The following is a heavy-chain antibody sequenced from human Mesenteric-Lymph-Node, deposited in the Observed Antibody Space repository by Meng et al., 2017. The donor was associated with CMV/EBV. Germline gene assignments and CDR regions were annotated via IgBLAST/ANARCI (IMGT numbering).Heavy chain of an antibody. CDR1: GGTFSSYA. V-gene: IGHV1-69*05. Sequence: SVKVSCKASGGTFSSYAISWVRQAPGQGLEWMGGIIPIFGTANYAQKFQGRVTITTDESTSTADMELSSLRSEDTAVYYCARATRLGYCSSTSCPYYYGMDVWGLGTTVTVSS. J-gene: IGHJ6*02. D-gene: IGHD2-2*01. CDR2: IIPIFGTA. CDR3: ARATRLGYCSSTSCPYYYGMDV.